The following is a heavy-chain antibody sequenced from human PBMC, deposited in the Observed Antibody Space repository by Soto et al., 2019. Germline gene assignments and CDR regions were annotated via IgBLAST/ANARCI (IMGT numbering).Heavy chain of an antibody. CDR3: ARKRNDRRNYYYYGMDV. D-gene: IGHD3-16*01. CDR2: IIPIFGTA. Sequence: GASVKVSCKASGGTFSSYAISWVRQAPGQGLEWMGGIIPIFGTANYAQKFQGRVTITADESTSTAYMELSSLRSEDTAVYYCARKRNDRRNYYYYGMDVWGQGTTVTVSS. J-gene: IGHJ6*02. V-gene: IGHV1-69*13. CDR1: GGTFSSYA.